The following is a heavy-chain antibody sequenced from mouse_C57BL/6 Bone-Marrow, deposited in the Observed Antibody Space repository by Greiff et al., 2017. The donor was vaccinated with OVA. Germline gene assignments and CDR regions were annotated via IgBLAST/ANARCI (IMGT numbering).Heavy chain of an antibody. CDR2: IWRGGST. J-gene: IGHJ4*01. D-gene: IGHD1-1*01. Sequence: QVQLQQSGPGLVQPSQSLSITCTVSGFSLTSYGVHWVRQSPGKGLEWLGVIWRGGSTDYNAAFMSRLSITKDNSKSQVFFKMNSLQADDTAIYYCAKNYGSNYYYAMDYWGQGTSVTVSS. CDR1: GFSLTSYG. CDR3: AKNYGSNYYYAMDY. V-gene: IGHV2-5*01.